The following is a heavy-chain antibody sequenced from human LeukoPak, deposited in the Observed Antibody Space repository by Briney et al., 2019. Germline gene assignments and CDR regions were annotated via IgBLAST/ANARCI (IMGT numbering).Heavy chain of an antibody. CDR1: GFTFSSYG. Sequence: GGSLRLSCAASGFTFSSYGMHWVRQAPGKGLEWVAFIRYDGSNKYYADSVKGRFTISRDSSKNTLYLQMNSLRAEDTAVYYCAKEGVGVNYFDYWGQGTLVTVSS. D-gene: IGHD3-10*01. CDR3: AKEGVGVNYFDY. CDR2: IRYDGSNK. V-gene: IGHV3-30*02. J-gene: IGHJ4*02.